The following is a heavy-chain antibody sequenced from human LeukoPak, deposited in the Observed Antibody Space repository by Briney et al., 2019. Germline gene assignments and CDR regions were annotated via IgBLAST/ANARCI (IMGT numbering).Heavy chain of an antibody. CDR3: ARRPTGTMGAFDI. V-gene: IGHV4-34*01. D-gene: IGHD1-7*01. CDR2: INHSGST. Sequence: SETLSLTCAVYGGSFSGYYWSWIRQPPGKGLEWIGEINHSGSTNYNPSLKSRVTISVDTSKNQFSLKLSSVTAADTAVYYCARRPTGTMGAFDIWGQGTMVTVSS. J-gene: IGHJ3*02. CDR1: GGSFSGYY.